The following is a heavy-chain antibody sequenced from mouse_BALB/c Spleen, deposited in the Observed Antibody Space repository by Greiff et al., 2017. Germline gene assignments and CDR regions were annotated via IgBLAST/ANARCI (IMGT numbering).Heavy chain of an antibody. Sequence: VHVKQSGTVLARPGASVKMSCKASGYTFTSYWMHWVKQRPGQGLEWIGAIYPGNSDTSYNQKFKGKAKLTAVTSTSTAYMELSSLTNEDSAVYYCTLYYGSSYFAYWGQGTLVTVSA. CDR2: IYPGNSDT. D-gene: IGHD1-1*01. CDR1: GYTFTSYW. J-gene: IGHJ3*01. V-gene: IGHV1-5*01. CDR3: TLYYGSSYFAY.